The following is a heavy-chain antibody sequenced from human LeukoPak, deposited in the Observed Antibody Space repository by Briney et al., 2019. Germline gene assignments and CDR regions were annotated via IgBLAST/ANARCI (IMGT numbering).Heavy chain of an antibody. CDR1: GFSFSSYS. CDR2: ISSSSSTI. CDR3: ARRKNYYDSSGYYTIYYFDY. V-gene: IGHV3-48*01. J-gene: IGHJ4*02. Sequence: GGSLRLSCAASGFSFSSYSMNWVRQAPGKGLEWISYISSSSSTIYYADSVKGRFTISRDNAKNSLCLQMNSLRAEDTAVYYCARRKNYYDSSGYYTIYYFDYWGQGTLVTVSS. D-gene: IGHD3-22*01.